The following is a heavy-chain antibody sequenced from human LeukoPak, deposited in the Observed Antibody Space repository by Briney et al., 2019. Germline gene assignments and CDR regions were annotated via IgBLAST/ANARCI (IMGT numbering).Heavy chain of an antibody. J-gene: IGHJ5*02. CDR3: ARLTVVMVYSIQENWLDP. V-gene: IGHV1-18*01. CDR2: ISGHNGNT. Sequence: ASVKVSCKASGYTFTSYAISWVRQAPGQGLEWMGWISGHNGNTNYAHKFQGRVTMTTDTSTSTAYMELRSLRTDDTAVYYCARLTVVMVYSIQENWLDPWGQGTLVTVSS. CDR1: GYTFTSYA. D-gene: IGHD2-8*01.